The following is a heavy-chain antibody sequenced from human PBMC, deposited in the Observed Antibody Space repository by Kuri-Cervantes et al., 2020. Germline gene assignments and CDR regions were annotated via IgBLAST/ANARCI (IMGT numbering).Heavy chain of an antibody. CDR2: INHSGST. CDR1: GGSFSGYH. V-gene: IGHV4-34*01. CDR3: ARGITFTMVRGVSTPFDP. D-gene: IGHD3-10*01. Sequence: SETLSLTCAVYGGSFSGYHWSWIRQPPGKGLEWIGEINHSGSTNYNPSLKSRVTISVDTSKNQFSLKLSSVTAADTAVYHCARGITFTMVRGVSTPFDPWGQGTLVTVSS. J-gene: IGHJ5*02.